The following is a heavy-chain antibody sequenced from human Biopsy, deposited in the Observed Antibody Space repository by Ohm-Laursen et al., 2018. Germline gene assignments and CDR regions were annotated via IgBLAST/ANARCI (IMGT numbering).Heavy chain of an antibody. CDR2: INHRGST. Sequence: SETLSLTCAVYGGSFSGYYWSWIRQPPGKGLEWIGEINHRGSTNHNPSLKSRVTISVDTSKNQFSLKLRSVTAADTAVYYCARAVDYYDPYYYYGLDVWGQGTTVTVSS. J-gene: IGHJ6*02. V-gene: IGHV4-34*01. D-gene: IGHD3-16*01. CDR3: ARAVDYYDPYYYYGLDV. CDR1: GGSFSGYY.